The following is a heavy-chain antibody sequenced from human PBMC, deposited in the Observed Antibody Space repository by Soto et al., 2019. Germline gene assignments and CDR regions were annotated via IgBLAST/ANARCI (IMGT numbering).Heavy chain of an antibody. J-gene: IGHJ4*02. CDR2: ISSSGSTI. V-gene: IGHV3-48*03. Sequence: GSLRLSCAASGFTFSSYEMNWVRQAPGKGLEWVSYISSSGSTIYYADSVKGRFTISRDNAKNSLYLQMNSLRAEDTAVYYCAATSYSSSWPTPFDYWGQGTLVTVSS. CDR3: AATSYSSSWPTPFDY. D-gene: IGHD6-13*01. CDR1: GFTFSSYE.